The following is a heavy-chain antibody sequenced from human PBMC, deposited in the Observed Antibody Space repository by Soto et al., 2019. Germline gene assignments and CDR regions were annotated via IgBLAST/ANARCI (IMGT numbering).Heavy chain of an antibody. D-gene: IGHD3-3*01. CDR3: ARDPTYYDFWSGYSPTELQGMDV. CDR2: INAGNGNT. Sequence: GASVEVCCKESGYTINSCARQWVRRATEQRLEWMGWINAGNGNTKYSQKFQGRVTITRDTSASTAYMELSSLRSEDTAVYYCARDPTYYDFWSGYSPTELQGMDVWGQGTMVTVSS. CDR1: GYTINSCA. J-gene: IGHJ6*02. V-gene: IGHV1-3*01.